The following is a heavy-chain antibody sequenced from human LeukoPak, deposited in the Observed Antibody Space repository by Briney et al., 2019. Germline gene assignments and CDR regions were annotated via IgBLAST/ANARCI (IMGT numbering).Heavy chain of an antibody. J-gene: IGHJ3*02. CDR3: ASDLVTVTKGFDI. D-gene: IGHD4-17*01. V-gene: IGHV4-59*11. Sequence: HSETLSLTCAISADSFSSHYWTWIRQPPGKGLEWIGYISYIGSTNYNHSLKSRVTISIDTSKNQFPLKLSAVTAADTAVYYCASDLVTVTKGFDIWGQGTMVSVSS. CDR1: ADSFSSHY. CDR2: ISYIGST.